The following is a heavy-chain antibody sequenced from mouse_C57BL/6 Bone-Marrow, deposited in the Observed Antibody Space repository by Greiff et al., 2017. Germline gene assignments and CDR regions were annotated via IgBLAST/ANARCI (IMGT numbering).Heavy chain of an antibody. CDR3: AREVYSNWDYAMDY. CDR2: IDPSDSYT. Sequence: VQLQQPGAELLRPGTSVKLSCKASGYTFTSYWMHWVKQRPGQGLEWIGVIDPSDSYTNYNQKFKGKATLTVDTSSSTAYMQLSSLTSEDSAVYYCAREVYSNWDYAMDYWGQGTSVTVSS. V-gene: IGHV1-59*01. CDR1: GYTFTSYW. J-gene: IGHJ4*01. D-gene: IGHD2-5*01.